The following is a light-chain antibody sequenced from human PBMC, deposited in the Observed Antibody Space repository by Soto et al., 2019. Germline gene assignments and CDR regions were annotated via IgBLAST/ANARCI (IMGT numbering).Light chain of an antibody. CDR3: SSYTSSSTYAV. CDR2: DVS. Sequence: QSALTQPASVSGSPRQSITISCTGTSSDVGGYNYVSWYQQHPGKAPKLMIYDVSNRPSGVSNRFSGSKSGNTASLTISGLQAEDEADYYCSSYTSSSTYAVFGGGTKLTVL. CDR1: SSDVGGYNY. V-gene: IGLV2-14*01. J-gene: IGLJ2*01.